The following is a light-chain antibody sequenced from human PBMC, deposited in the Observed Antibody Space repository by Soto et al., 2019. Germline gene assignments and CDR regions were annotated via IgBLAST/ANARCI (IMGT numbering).Light chain of an antibody. J-gene: IGLJ1*01. Sequence: QFALTQPASVSGSPGQSITISCTGTSSDVGGYNYVSWYQQHPGKAPKLMIYDVSDRPSGVSNRLSGSKSGNTASLTISGLQAEDEADYYCSSYTRGFYVLGTGTKLTVL. V-gene: IGLV2-14*01. CDR2: DVS. CDR3: SSYTRGFYV. CDR1: SSDVGGYNY.